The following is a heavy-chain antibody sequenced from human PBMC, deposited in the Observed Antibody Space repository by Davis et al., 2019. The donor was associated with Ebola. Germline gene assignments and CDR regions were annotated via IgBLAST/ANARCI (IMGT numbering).Heavy chain of an antibody. CDR3: VRGFGVLDYHYGMDV. CDR2: IYYSGST. D-gene: IGHD3-3*01. Sequence: SETLSLTCTVSGGSISSYYWSWIRQPPGKGLEWIGYIYYSGSTNYNPSLKSQVTISVDRTTNQFSLRLTSVTAADTAVYYCVRGFGVLDYHYGMDVWGQGTTVTVSS. CDR1: GGSISSYY. V-gene: IGHV4-59*01. J-gene: IGHJ6*02.